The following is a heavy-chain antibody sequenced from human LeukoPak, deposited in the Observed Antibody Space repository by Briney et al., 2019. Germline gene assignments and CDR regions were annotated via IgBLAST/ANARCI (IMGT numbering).Heavy chain of an antibody. CDR2: ISGSGGRT. CDR3: AKDLRYSCDY. D-gene: IGHD2-21*01. CDR1: GLTFSSYG. Sequence: GGSLRLPCAATGLTFSSYGMSWVRQAPGKGLEWVSAISGSGGRTYYADSVKGRFTVSRDNSKNTLYLQMNSLRAEDTAIYYCAKDLRYSCDYWGQGTLVTVSS. V-gene: IGHV3-23*01. J-gene: IGHJ4*02.